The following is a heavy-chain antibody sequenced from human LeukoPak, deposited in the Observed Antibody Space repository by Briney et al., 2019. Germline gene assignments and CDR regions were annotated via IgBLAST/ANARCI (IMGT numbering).Heavy chain of an antibody. CDR1: GGSISSYY. D-gene: IGHD5-24*01. J-gene: IGHJ4*02. Sequence: SETLSLTCTVSGGSISSYYWSWIRQPPGKGLEWIGYTYYSGSTNYNPPLKSRVTISVDTSKNQFSLKLSSVTAADTAVYYCARVGEMATINYWGQGTLVTVSS. CDR2: TYYSGST. CDR3: ARVGEMATINY. V-gene: IGHV4-59*01.